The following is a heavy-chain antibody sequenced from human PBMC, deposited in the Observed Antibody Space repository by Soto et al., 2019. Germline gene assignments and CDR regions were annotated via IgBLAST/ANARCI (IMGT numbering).Heavy chain of an antibody. D-gene: IGHD6-13*01. V-gene: IGHV1-69*01. CDR2: IIPMFGIP. Sequence: QVQLVQSGAEVKKPGSSVMVSCKASGGTLNKHAITWVRRAPGQGLEWLGGIIPMFGIPNYPQKFQGRVTITADDSTNTSNMELHSLTSDDTAVYYCARGGTSGWLKGAYDVWGQGTMVTVSS. CDR3: ARGGTSGWLKGAYDV. J-gene: IGHJ3*01. CDR1: GGTLNKHA.